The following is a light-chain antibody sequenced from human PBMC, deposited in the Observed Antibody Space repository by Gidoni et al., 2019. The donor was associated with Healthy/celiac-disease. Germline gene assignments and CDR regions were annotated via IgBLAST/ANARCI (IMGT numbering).Light chain of an antibody. V-gene: IGKV3-20*01. CDR2: GAS. J-gene: IGKJ1*01. CDR1: QSVSSSY. Sequence: SQSVSSSYLAWYQQKPGQAPRLLIYGASSRATGIPDRFSGSGSGTDFTLTISRLETEEFAVYYCQQYGSSPQTFGQGTKVEIK. CDR3: QQYGSSPQT.